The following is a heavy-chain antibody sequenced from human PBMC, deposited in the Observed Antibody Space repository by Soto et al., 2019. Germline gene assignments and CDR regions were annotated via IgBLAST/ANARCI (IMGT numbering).Heavy chain of an antibody. Sequence: EVQLVESGGDLVQPGGSLRLSCAASGLTFSDHYMDWVRQAPGKGLEWVGRIRNKANSYTTDYAASVKGRFTISRDDSTSSLFLHMNGLKTEDTAVYYCTRVERTGGKLDYWGQGNLVVVSS. D-gene: IGHD2-15*01. V-gene: IGHV3-72*01. CDR3: TRVERTGGKLDY. CDR1: GLTFSDHY. CDR2: IRNKANSYTT. J-gene: IGHJ4*02.